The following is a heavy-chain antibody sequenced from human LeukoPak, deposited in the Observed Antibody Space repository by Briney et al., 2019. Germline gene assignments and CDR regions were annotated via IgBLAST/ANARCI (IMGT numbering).Heavy chain of an antibody. CDR1: GGTFSSYA. Sequence: GASVTVSCKASGGTFSSYAISWVRQAPGQGLEWMGWISAYNGNTNYAQKLQGRVTMTTDTSTSTAYMELRSLRSDDTAVYYCARSDYYYDSSGYLDYWGQGTLVTVSS. CDR2: ISAYNGNT. D-gene: IGHD3-22*01. J-gene: IGHJ4*02. CDR3: ARSDYYYDSSGYLDY. V-gene: IGHV1-18*01.